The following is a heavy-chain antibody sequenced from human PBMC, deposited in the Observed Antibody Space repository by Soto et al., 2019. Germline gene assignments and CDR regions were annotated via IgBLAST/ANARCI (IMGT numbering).Heavy chain of an antibody. CDR1: GGSINSYY. D-gene: IGHD6-25*01. CDR2: SGST. CDR3: VRDLRPTARSGVAYNWFDC. Sequence: SETLSLTCTVSGGSINSYYWSWIRQPPGKGLEWIGYSGSTNYNPSLKSRLTISVDASKNQFSLKLRSVTAADTAVYSCVRDLRPTARSGVAYNWFDCRGEGSLVTASS. J-gene: IGHJ5*01. V-gene: IGHV4-59*01.